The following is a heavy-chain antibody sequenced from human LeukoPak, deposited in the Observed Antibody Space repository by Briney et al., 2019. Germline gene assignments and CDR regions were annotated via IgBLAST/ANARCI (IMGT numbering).Heavy chain of an antibody. CDR1: GYSFTRYW. CDR2: IYPGDSDT. V-gene: IGHV5-51*01. D-gene: IGHD2-15*01. J-gene: IGHJ3*02. Sequence: GESPKISCKGSGYSFTRYWIGWVRQMPGQGLEWMGIIYPGDSDTRYSPPFQGQVTISVDRSINTAYLQWSSLKASDTAMYYCVRRGFCSGDNCFSHAFDIWGQGTMVTVSS. CDR3: VRRGFCSGDNCFSHAFDI.